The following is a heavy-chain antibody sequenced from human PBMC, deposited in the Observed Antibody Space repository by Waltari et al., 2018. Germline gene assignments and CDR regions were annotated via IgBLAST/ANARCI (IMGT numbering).Heavy chain of an antibody. V-gene: IGHV4-39*07. CDR2: IYYSGST. Sequence: QLQLQESGPGLVKPSETLSLTCTVSGGSISSSSYYWGWIRQPPGKGLEWIGSIYYSGSTYYNPSLKSRVTISVDTSKNQFSLKLSSVTAADTAVYYCASPGAGGYYFDYWGQGTLVTVSS. D-gene: IGHD6-19*01. CDR1: GGSISSSSYY. CDR3: ASPGAGGYYFDY. J-gene: IGHJ4*02.